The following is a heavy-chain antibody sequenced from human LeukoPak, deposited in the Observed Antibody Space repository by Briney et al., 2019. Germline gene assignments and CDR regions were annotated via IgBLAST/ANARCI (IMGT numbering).Heavy chain of an antibody. CDR3: ARHVVPYSSGLTGFDY. D-gene: IGHD6-19*01. V-gene: IGHV5-51*01. CDR1: GYPFATYW. J-gene: IGHJ4*02. Sequence: GESLKISCKGSGYPFATYWIGWVRQVPGKGLEWVGIIYPGDSDTRYSPSFQGQVTISADKSITTAYLQWSSLKASDTAMYYCARHVVPYSSGLTGFDYWGQGTLVTVSS. CDR2: IYPGDSDT.